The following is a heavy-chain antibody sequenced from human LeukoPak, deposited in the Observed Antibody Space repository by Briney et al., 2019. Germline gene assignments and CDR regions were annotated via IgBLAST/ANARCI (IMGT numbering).Heavy chain of an antibody. CDR1: GGSIRSYY. J-gene: IGHJ4*02. D-gene: IGHD1-26*01. CDR2: IYYSGST. V-gene: IGHV4-59*01. Sequence: SETLSLTCTVSGGSIRSYYWRWIRQPPGKGLEWIGYIYYSGSTNYNPSLKSRVTISVDTSKNQFSLKLSSVTAADTAVYYCARDLWGAGGYWGQGTLVTVSS. CDR3: ARDLWGAGGY.